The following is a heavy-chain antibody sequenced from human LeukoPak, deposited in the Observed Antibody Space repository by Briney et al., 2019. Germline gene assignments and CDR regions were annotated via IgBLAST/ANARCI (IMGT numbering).Heavy chain of an antibody. J-gene: IGHJ4*02. CDR1: GYTFTGYY. CDR3: ARGPFGESLSRFDY. D-gene: IGHD3-10*01. CDR2: INPNSGGT. Sequence: GASVKVSCKASGYTFTGYYMHWVRQAPGQGLEWMGWINPNSGGTNYAQKFQGRVTMTRDTSISTAYMELSRLRSEDTAVYYCARGPFGESLSRFDYWGQGTLVTASS. V-gene: IGHV1-2*02.